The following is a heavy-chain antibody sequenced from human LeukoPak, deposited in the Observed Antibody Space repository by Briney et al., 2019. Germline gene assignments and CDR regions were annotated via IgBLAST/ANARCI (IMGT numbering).Heavy chain of an antibody. J-gene: IGHJ4*02. D-gene: IGHD5-24*01. CDR2: IFYSGST. CDR3: TRAPFSDGSPVDY. CDR1: GGSISTSNYY. V-gene: IGHV4-39*07. Sequence: SETLSLTCTVSGGSISTSNYYWGWIRQPPGKGLEWIGNIFYSGSTYYNPSLKSRVTISLDTSKNQFSLNLVSVTATDTAVYYCTRAPFSDGSPVDYWGQGILVPVSS.